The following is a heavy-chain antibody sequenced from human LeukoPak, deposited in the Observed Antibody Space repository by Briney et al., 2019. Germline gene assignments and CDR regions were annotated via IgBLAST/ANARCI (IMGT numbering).Heavy chain of an antibody. CDR3: ARFQWLGHFDY. CDR1: GGSISSYY. D-gene: IGHD6-19*01. Sequence: SETLSLTCTVSGGSISSYYWSWIRQPPGKGLEWIGYIYYSGSTNYNPSLKSRVTISVDTSKNQSSLKLSSVTAADTAVYYCARFQWLGHFDYWGQGTLVTVSS. CDR2: IYYSGST. J-gene: IGHJ4*02. V-gene: IGHV4-59*01.